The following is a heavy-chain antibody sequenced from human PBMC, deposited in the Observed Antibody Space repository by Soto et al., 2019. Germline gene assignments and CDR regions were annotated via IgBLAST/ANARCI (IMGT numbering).Heavy chain of an antibody. CDR2: ISGSGGST. CDR3: AKDNVLLWFGEPASFDY. CDR1: GFTFSSYA. V-gene: IGHV3-23*01. J-gene: IGHJ4*02. D-gene: IGHD3-10*01. Sequence: GGSLRLSCAASGFTFSSYAMSWVRQAPGKGLEWVSAISGSGGSTYYADSVKGRFTISRDNSKNTLYLQMNSLRAEDTAVYYCAKDNVLLWFGEPASFDYWGQGTLVTVSS.